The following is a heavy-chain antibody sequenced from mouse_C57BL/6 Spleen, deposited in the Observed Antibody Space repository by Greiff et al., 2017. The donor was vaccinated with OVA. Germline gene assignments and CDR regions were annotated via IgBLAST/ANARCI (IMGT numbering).Heavy chain of an antibody. Sequence: QVQLQQPGAELVKPGASVKLSCKASGYTFTSYWMHWVKQRPGQGLEWIGMIHPNSGSTNYNEKFKSKATLTVDKSSSTAYMQLSSLTSEDSAVYYCARDSLYGYDAVSSDSWGEGTTLTLSS. CDR2: IHPNSGST. V-gene: IGHV1-64*01. CDR3: ARDSLYGYDAVSSDS. J-gene: IGHJ2*01. CDR1: GYTFTSYW. D-gene: IGHD2-2*01.